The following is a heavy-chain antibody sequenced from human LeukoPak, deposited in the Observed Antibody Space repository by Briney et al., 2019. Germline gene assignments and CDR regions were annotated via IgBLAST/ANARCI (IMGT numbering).Heavy chain of an antibody. CDR1: GFSFTDYY. D-gene: IGHD2-15*01. V-gene: IGHV1-2*02. Sequence: GASVKVSCKASGFSFTDYYMHWVRQAPGQGLEWMGYINPHSGGTDYAQRFQGRVSMTRDTSISTAYMEVNRLSSDDTAVYYCARGPGAAPAGHYYYYYMDVWGKGTTVTVSS. CDR2: INPHSGGT. J-gene: IGHJ6*03. CDR3: ARGPGAAPAGHYYYYYMDV.